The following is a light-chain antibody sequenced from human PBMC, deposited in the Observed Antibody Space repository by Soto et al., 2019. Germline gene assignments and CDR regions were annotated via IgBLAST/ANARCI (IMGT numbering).Light chain of an antibody. J-gene: IGKJ4*01. CDR2: KAS. CDR1: QSISTW. V-gene: IGKV1-5*03. Sequence: DIQMTQSPSTLSASVGDRVTITCRASQSISTWLAWYQQEPGKAPKLLIHKASSLQSGVPSRFSGSGSGTDFTLTISSLHPDDFATYYCQQTYSILFTFGGGTKVDIK. CDR3: QQTYSILFT.